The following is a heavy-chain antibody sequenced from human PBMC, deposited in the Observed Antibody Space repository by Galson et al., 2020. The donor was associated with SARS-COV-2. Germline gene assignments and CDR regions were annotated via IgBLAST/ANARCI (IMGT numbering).Heavy chain of an antibody. Sequence: ASVKVSCKASGYRFINNGISWVRQAPGQGLEWLGWVGTYNGDTNYAQKFQGRVTMTTDTSTSTAYMELRNLRSDDTAIYYCARTPERGTVSDWYFDLWGRDTLVTVSS. CDR3: ARTPERGTVSDWYFDL. V-gene: IGHV1-18*04. CDR1: GYRFINNG. D-gene: IGHD3-10*01. CDR2: VGTYNGDT. J-gene: IGHJ2*01.